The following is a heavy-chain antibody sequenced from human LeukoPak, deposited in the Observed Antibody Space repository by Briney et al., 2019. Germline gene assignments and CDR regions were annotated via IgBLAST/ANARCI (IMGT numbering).Heavy chain of an antibody. CDR2: INPNSGGT. V-gene: IGHV1-2*02. D-gene: IGHD6-13*01. Sequence: GASVKVSCKASGGTFTGYYMHWVRQAPGQGLEWMGWINPNSGGTNYAQKFQGRVTMTRDTSISTAYMELSRLRSDDTAVYYCASSWVRAAAGTFYYYGMDVWGQGITVTVSS. CDR3: ASSWVRAAAGTFYYYGMDV. CDR1: GGTFTGYY. J-gene: IGHJ6*02.